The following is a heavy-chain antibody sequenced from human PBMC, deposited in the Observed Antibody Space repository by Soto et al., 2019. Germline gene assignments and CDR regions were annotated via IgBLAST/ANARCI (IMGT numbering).Heavy chain of an antibody. V-gene: IGHV4-59*08. CDR2: IYYSGST. D-gene: IGHD3-10*01. Sequence: ETLSLTCTVSGGSISSYYWSWIRQPLGKGLEWIGYIYYSGSTNYNPSLKSRVTISVDTSKNQFSLKLNSMTAADTAVYYCARHNYGSGSTYFDDWGQGTLVTVSS. J-gene: IGHJ4*02. CDR3: ARHNYGSGSTYFDD. CDR1: GGSISSYY.